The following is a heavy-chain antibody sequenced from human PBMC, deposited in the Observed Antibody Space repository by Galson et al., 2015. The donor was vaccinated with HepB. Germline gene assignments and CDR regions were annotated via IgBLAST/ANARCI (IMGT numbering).Heavy chain of an antibody. CDR2: ISGSGGST. Sequence: SLRLSCAASGFTFSSYAMSWVRQAPGKGLEWVSAISGSGGSTYYADSVKGRFTISRDNSKNTLYLQMNSLRAEDTAVYYCAKESHNVLLWFGELEFDYWGQGTLVTVSS. CDR3: AKESHNVLLWFGELEFDY. CDR1: GFTFSSYA. V-gene: IGHV3-23*01. D-gene: IGHD3-10*01. J-gene: IGHJ4*02.